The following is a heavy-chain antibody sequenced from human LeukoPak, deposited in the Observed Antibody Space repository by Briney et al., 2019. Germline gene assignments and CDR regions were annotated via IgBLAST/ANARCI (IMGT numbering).Heavy chain of an antibody. D-gene: IGHD5-18*01. Sequence: PSQTLSLTCTVSGGSISSGDYYWRRIRQPQGKGMEWIGYIYYSGSTYYNPSLKRRVTMSVDTSKNQFSLKLSSVTAADTAVYYCASERGYSYGFPDYWGQGTLVTVSS. CDR3: ASERGYSYGFPDY. J-gene: IGHJ4*02. V-gene: IGHV4-30-4*08. CDR2: IYYSGST. CDR1: GGSISSGDYY.